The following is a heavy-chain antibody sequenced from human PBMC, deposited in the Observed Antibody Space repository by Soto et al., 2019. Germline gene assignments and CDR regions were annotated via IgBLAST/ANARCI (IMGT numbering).Heavy chain of an antibody. CDR3: ARGKVPYYYYYGMAV. V-gene: IGHV1-69*06. Sequence: ASVKVSCKASGGTFSSYAISWVRQAPGQGLEWMGGIIPIFGTANYAQKFQGRVTITADKSTSTAYMELSSLRSEDTAVYYCARGKVPYYYYYGMAVWGQGTTVTVSS. CDR1: GGTFSSYA. J-gene: IGHJ6*02. CDR2: IIPIFGTA.